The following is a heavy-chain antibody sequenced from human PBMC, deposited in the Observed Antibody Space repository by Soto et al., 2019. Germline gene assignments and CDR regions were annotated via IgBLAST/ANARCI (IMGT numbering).Heavy chain of an antibody. V-gene: IGHV1-8*01. Sequence: ASVKVSCKASGYTLTRYDINWVRQAPGQGLEWMGWMNPNSGNTGYAQKFQGRVTMTRNTSISTAYMELSSLRSEDTAVYYCARGKQQLVRAHYYMDVWGKGTTVTVSS. D-gene: IGHD6-13*01. CDR3: ARGKQQLVRAHYYMDV. CDR1: GYTLTRYD. CDR2: MNPNSGNT. J-gene: IGHJ6*03.